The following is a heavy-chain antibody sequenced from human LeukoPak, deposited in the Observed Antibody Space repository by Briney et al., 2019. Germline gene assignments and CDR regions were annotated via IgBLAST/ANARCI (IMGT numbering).Heavy chain of an antibody. CDR2: INPNDGRT. D-gene: IGHD3-22*01. Sequence: GASVKVSCKASGYTFTNYYMQWVRQAPGQGLEWMGLINPNDGRTKYARKFQDRVTMTRDTSTSTVYMELSSLTSEDTAVYCCATSLWFHFDGSGYPFDYWSQGTLVTVSS. V-gene: IGHV1-46*01. CDR3: ATSLWFHFDGSGYPFDY. J-gene: IGHJ4*02. CDR1: GYTFTNYY.